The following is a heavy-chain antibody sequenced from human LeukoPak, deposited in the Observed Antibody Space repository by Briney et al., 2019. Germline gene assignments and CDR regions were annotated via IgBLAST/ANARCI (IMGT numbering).Heavy chain of an antibody. D-gene: IGHD1-20*01. CDR1: GFTFSSYA. J-gene: IGHJ6*03. V-gene: IGHV3-30-3*01. Sequence: GGSLRLSCAASGFTFSSYAMHWVRQAPGKGLEWVAVISYDGSNKYYADSVKGRFTISRDNSKSTLYLQMNSLRAEDTAVYYCARTTANWNYNYYYYMDVWGQGTLVTVSS. CDR2: ISYDGSNK. CDR3: ARTTANWNYNYYYYMDV.